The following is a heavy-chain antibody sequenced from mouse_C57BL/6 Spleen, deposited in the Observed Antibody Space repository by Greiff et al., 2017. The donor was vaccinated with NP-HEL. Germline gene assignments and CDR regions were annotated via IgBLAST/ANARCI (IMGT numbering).Heavy chain of an antibody. Sequence: QVQLQQPGAELVKPGASVKMSCKASGYTFTSYWITWVKQRPGQGLEWIGDIYPGSGSTNYNEKFKSKATLTVDTSSSTAYMQLSSLTTEDSAIYYCARGGYGSSYVGYFDVWGTGTTVTVSS. CDR3: ARGGYGSSYVGYFDV. V-gene: IGHV1-55*01. CDR1: GYTFTSYW. J-gene: IGHJ1*03. D-gene: IGHD1-1*01. CDR2: IYPGSGST.